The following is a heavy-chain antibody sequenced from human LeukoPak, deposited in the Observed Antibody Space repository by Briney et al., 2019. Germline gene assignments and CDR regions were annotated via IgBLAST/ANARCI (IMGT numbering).Heavy chain of an antibody. CDR1: GFTVSSHY. CDR3: ARLDDYGDYVDY. V-gene: IGHV3-53*01. Sequence: GGSLRLSCAASGFTVSSHYMTWVRQAPGKGLEWVSVIYSGGGTYYADSVKGRFTISRDNSKNTLYLQMKSLRAEDTAVYYCARLDDYGDYVDYWGQGTLVTVSS. CDR2: IYSGGGT. J-gene: IGHJ4*02. D-gene: IGHD4-17*01.